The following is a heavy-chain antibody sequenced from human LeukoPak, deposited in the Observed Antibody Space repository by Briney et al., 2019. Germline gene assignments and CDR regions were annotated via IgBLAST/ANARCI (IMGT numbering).Heavy chain of an antibody. CDR1: GYTFTGYY. D-gene: IGHD4-17*01. Sequence: GASVKVSCKASGYTFTGYYMHWVRQAPGKGLEWMGGFDPEDGETIYAQELQGRVTMTKDTSTDTAYMELSSLRSEDTAVYYCARGDYGENWGQGTLVTVSS. J-gene: IGHJ4*02. V-gene: IGHV1-24*01. CDR3: ARGDYGEN. CDR2: FDPEDGET.